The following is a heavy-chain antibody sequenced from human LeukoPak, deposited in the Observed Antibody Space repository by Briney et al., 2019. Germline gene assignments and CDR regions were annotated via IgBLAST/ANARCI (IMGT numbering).Heavy chain of an antibody. CDR2: IYYSGST. Sequence: SETLSLTCTVSGGSISSYYWSWIRQPPGKGLEWIGYIYYSGSTNYNPSLKSRVTISVDTSKNQFSLKLSSVTAADTAVYYCARALGIAAAGAFDYWGQGTLVTVSS. CDR3: ARALGIAAAGAFDY. D-gene: IGHD6-13*01. CDR1: GGSISSYY. J-gene: IGHJ4*02. V-gene: IGHV4-59*01.